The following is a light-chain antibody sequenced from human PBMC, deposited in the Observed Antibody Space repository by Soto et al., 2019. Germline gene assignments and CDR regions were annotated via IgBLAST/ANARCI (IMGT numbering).Light chain of an antibody. J-gene: IGKJ2*02. CDR3: QQYGSSPRT. V-gene: IGKV3-20*01. Sequence: ENVLTQSPGTLSLSPGERATLSCRASQSITNNGLAWYQQKPGQAPRLVIYAASHRDTGIPDRFSGSGSGTDFTLTITRLEPEDFAVYYCQQYGSSPRTFGQGTKLEIK. CDR1: QSITNNG. CDR2: AAS.